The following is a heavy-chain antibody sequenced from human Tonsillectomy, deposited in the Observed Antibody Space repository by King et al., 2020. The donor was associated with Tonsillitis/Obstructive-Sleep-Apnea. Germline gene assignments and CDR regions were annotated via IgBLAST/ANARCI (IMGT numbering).Heavy chain of an antibody. V-gene: IGHV3-33*01. CDR1: GVTFSTYA. Sequence: VQLVESGGGVVQPGGSLRLSCTASGVTFSTYAIHWVRQAPGKGLEWVAGIRFDGSNKFYADSVKGRFTISRDNSKNTLYVQMNSLRAEDTAVYYCARDPLYTYGFLVYYYYYMDVWGKGTTVTVSS. CDR3: ARDPLYTYGFLVYYYYYMDV. J-gene: IGHJ6*03. CDR2: IRFDGSNK. D-gene: IGHD5-18*01.